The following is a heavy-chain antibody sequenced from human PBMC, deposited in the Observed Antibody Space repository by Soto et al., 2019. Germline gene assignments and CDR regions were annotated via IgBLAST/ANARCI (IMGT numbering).Heavy chain of an antibody. CDR3: ATSSYYDFWSGHRANWFDP. CDR2: FDPEDGET. CDR1: GYTLTELS. J-gene: IGHJ5*02. Sequence: ASVKVSCKVSGYTLTELSMHWVRQAPGKGLEWMGGFDPEDGETIYAQKFQGRVTMTEDTSTDTAYMELSSLRSEDTAVYYCATSSYYDFWSGHRANWFDPWGQGTLVTVSS. V-gene: IGHV1-24*01. D-gene: IGHD3-3*01.